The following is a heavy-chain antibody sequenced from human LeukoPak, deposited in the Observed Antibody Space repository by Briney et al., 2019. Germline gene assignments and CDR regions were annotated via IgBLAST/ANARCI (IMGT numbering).Heavy chain of an antibody. CDR2: FDPEDGET. Sequence: WASVKVSCKVSGYTLTELSMHWVRQAPGKGLEWMGGFDPEDGETIYAQKFQGRVTMTEDTSIDTAYMELSSLRSEDTAVYYCATGYLVRGVPRPFDYWGQGTLVTVSS. V-gene: IGHV1-24*01. CDR1: GYTLTELS. D-gene: IGHD3-10*01. J-gene: IGHJ4*02. CDR3: ATGYLVRGVPRPFDY.